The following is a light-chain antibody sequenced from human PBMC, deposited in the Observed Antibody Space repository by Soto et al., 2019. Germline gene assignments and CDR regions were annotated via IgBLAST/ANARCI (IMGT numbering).Light chain of an antibody. CDR1: QSISSW. V-gene: IGKV1-5*01. CDR3: QQYETFSGT. J-gene: IGKJ1*01. CDR2: DAS. Sequence: IHMTQSPSTLSASLGDGCTINFGASQSISSWLAWYQQKPGKAPKLLIYDASALPRGVPSRFSGSGSGTKFTLTIASLQPDDFATYYCQQYETFSGTFGPGTKVDI.